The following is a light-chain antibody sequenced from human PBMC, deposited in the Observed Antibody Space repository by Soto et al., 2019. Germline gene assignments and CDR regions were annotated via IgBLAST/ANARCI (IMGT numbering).Light chain of an antibody. CDR2: GAS. V-gene: IGKV3-20*01. CDR3: HQYGSSPET. Sequence: EIVLTQSPVTLSLSPGERATLSCRASQSVSTNYLAWYQQKPGQAPRLLIYGASNRATGIPDRFSGSGSGTDFTLTISRLEPEEFAVYYCHQYGSSPETFGQGTKVEIK. J-gene: IGKJ1*01. CDR1: QSVSTNY.